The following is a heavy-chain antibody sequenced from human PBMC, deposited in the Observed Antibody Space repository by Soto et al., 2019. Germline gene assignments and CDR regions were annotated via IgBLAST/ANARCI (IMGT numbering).Heavy chain of an antibody. CDR3: ARDLYDYIWGSYRPSNYYYMDA. V-gene: IGHV1-18*01. Sequence: QVQLVQSGAEVKKPGASVKVSCKASGYTFTSYGISWVRQAPGQGLEWMGWISAYNGNTNYAQKLQGRVTMTTDTSTSTAYMELRSLRSDDTAVYYCARDLYDYIWGSYRPSNYYYMDAWGKGTTVTVSS. D-gene: IGHD3-16*02. CDR1: GYTFTSYG. J-gene: IGHJ6*03. CDR2: ISAYNGNT.